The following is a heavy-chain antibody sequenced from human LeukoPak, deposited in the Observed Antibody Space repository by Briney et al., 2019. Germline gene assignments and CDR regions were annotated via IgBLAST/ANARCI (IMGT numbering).Heavy chain of an antibody. V-gene: IGHV3-23*01. J-gene: IGHJ4*02. CDR1: GFTFSSYA. CDR3: AKDVYSSPPYYFDY. D-gene: IGHD6-13*01. Sequence: GGSLRLSCAAPGFTFSSYAMSWVRQAPGKGPEWVSAISGSGGSTYYADSVKGRFTISRDNSKNTLYLQMNSLRAEDTAVYYCAKDVYSSPPYYFDYWGQGTLVTVSS. CDR2: ISGSGGST.